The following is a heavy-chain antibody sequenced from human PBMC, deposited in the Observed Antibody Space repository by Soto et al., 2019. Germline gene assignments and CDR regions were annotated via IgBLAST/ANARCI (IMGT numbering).Heavy chain of an antibody. D-gene: IGHD6-19*01. V-gene: IGHV3-23*01. J-gene: IGHJ4*02. CDR2: ISGSGGST. CDR1: GFTFSSYA. Sequence: PGGSLRLSCSASGFTFSSYAMSWVREAPGKGLEWVSAISGSGGSTYYADSVKGRFTISRDNSKNTLYLQMNSLRAEDTAVYYCAKDPYSSGWSLFGYWGQGTLVTVSS. CDR3: AKDPYSSGWSLFGY.